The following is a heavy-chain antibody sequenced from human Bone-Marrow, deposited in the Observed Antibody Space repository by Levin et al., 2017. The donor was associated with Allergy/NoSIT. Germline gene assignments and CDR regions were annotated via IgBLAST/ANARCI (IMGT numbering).Heavy chain of an antibody. Sequence: SETLSLTCTVSGGSISTYYWSWIRQPPEKRLEWIGYIYYSGSTKYNPSLKSRVTLLVDTSKNLFSLKLSSVTAADSAVYFCARAIPSGGNSYYYYYMDVWGKGTTVTISS. J-gene: IGHJ6*03. CDR2: IYYSGST. V-gene: IGHV4-59*01. D-gene: IGHD4-23*01. CDR1: GGSISTYY. CDR3: ARAIPSGGNSYYYYYMDV.